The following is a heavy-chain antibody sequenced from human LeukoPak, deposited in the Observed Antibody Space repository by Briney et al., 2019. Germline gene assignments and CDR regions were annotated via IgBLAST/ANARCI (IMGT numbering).Heavy chain of an antibody. CDR3: ARGLPGVVVPAAPEY. J-gene: IGHJ4*02. CDR1: GFTFSSYW. V-gene: IGHV3-74*01. CDR2: INSDGSST. Sequence: GGSLRLSCAASGFTFSSYWMHWVRQAPGKGLVWVSRINSDGSSTSYADSVKGRFTISRDNAKNTLYLQMNSLRAEDTAVYYCARGLPGVVVPAAPEYWGQGTLVTVSS. D-gene: IGHD2-2*01.